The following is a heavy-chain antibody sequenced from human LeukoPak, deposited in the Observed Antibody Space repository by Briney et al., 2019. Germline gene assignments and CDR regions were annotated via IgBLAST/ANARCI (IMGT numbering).Heavy chain of an antibody. CDR2: ISGSGGST. D-gene: IGHD1-26*01. V-gene: IGHV3-23*01. CDR1: GFTFSSYS. J-gene: IGHJ4*02. Sequence: GGSLRLSCAASGFTFSSYSMNWVRQAPGKGLEWVSAISGSGGSTYYVDSVKGRFTISRDNSKNTLYLQVNSLRAEDTAVYYCAKELIVGATTPFDYWGQGTLVTVSS. CDR3: AKELIVGATTPFDY.